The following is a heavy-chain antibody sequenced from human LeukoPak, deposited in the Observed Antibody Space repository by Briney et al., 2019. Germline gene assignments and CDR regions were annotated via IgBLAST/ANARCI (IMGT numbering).Heavy chain of an antibody. CDR1: GGSFSGYY. J-gene: IGHJ4*02. V-gene: IGHV4-34*01. CDR3: ARVSGYDWESFYDY. CDR2: INHSGST. D-gene: IGHD5-12*01. Sequence: SETLSLTCAVYGGSFSGYYWSWIRQPPGKGLEWIGEINHSGSTNYNPSLKSRVTISVDTSKNQFSLKLSSVTAADMAVYYCARVSGYDWESFYDYWGQGSLVTVSS.